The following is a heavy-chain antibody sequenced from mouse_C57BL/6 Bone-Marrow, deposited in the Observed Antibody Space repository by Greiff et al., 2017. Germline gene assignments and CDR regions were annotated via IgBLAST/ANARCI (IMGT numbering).Heavy chain of an antibody. CDR2: IYPGSGST. D-gene: IGHD1-1*01. Sequence: QVQLQQPGAELVKPGASVKMSCKASGYTFTSYWITWVKQRPGQGLEWIGDIYPGSGSTKYNEKFKSKATLTVDTSSSTAYMPLSSLTSEDSAVYYCARGTTVVATDYWGQGNTLTVTS. CDR1: GYTFTSYW. J-gene: IGHJ2*01. V-gene: IGHV1-55*01. CDR3: ARGTTVVATDY.